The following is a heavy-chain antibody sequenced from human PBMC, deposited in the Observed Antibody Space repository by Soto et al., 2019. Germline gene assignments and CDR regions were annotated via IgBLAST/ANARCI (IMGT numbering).Heavy chain of an antibody. J-gene: IGHJ6*02. CDR2: IKSKTDGGTT. Sequence: GGFLILPCAASGVTFINAWMNWVRQAPGKGLEWVGRIKSKTDGGTTDYAAPVKGRFTISRDDSENTLYLQMNSLKTEDTAVYYCTTWPRWYYYYYGMDVWGQGTTVTVSS. CDR3: TTWPRWYYYYYGMDV. V-gene: IGHV3-15*07. CDR1: GVTFINAW.